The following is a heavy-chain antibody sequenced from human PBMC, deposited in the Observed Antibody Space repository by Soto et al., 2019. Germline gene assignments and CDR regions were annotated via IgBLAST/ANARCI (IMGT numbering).Heavy chain of an antibody. Sequence: EVQLVESGGGLVQPGGSLRLSCAASGFTVSSNYMTWVRQAPGKGLEWVSVIYSDDSTYYADSVKGRFTISRDNSKNTRYHQMNSLRAEEMVVYYCARGYSDSSGYPQWGAYWGQGTLVTVSS. J-gene: IGHJ4*02. CDR1: GFTVSSNY. CDR2: IYSDDST. V-gene: IGHV3-66*01. CDR3: ARGYSDSSGYPQWGAY. D-gene: IGHD3-22*01.